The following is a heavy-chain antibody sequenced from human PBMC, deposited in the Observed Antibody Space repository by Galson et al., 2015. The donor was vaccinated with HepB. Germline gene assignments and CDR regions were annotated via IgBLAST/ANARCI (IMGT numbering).Heavy chain of an antibody. D-gene: IGHD2-2*02. J-gene: IGHJ3*02. CDR1: GFTFSSYW. V-gene: IGHV3-7*01. CDR2: IKQDGSEK. CDR3: ASGYCSSTSCYTDSDAFDI. Sequence: SLRLSCAASGFTFSSYWMSWVRQAPGKGLEWVANIKQDGSEKYYVDSVKGRFTISRDNAKNSLYLQMNSLRAEDTAVYYCASGYCSSTSCYTDSDAFDIWGQGTMVTVSS.